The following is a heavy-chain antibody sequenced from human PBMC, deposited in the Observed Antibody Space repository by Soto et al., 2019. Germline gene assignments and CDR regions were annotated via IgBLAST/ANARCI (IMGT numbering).Heavy chain of an antibody. CDR3: ARGYSSSTRYNWFDP. Sequence: TETLSLTCAVYGGSFSGYYWSWIRQPPGKGLEWIGEINHSGSTNYNPSLKSRVTISVDTSKNQFSLKLSSVTAADTAVYYCARGYSSSTRYNWFDPWGHGTLVTVSS. V-gene: IGHV4-34*01. CDR2: INHSGST. J-gene: IGHJ5*02. D-gene: IGHD6-6*01. CDR1: GGSFSGYY.